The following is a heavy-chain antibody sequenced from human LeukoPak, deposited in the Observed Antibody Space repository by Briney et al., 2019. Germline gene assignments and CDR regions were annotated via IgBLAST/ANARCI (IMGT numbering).Heavy chain of an antibody. D-gene: IGHD6-19*01. CDR3: ARPRDDNSGYYIS. J-gene: IGHJ5*02. CDR2: IYRGGTT. V-gene: IGHV3-53*01. CDR1: GFTVSSSF. Sequence: GVSLRLSCAASGFTVSSSFMSWVRQAPGKGLEWVSLIYRGGTTYVADSVKGRFTVSRDISKNTLYLQMDSLRAEDTALYYCARPRDDNSGYYISWGQGSLVTVSS.